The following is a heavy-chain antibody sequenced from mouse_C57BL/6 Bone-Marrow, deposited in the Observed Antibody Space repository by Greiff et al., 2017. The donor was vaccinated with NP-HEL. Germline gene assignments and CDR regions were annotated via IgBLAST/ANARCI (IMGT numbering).Heavy chain of an antibody. CDR1: GYAFTNYL. J-gene: IGHJ1*03. D-gene: IGHD1-1*01. V-gene: IGHV1-54*01. Sequence: VQLHQSGAELVRPGTSVKVSCKASGYAFTNYLIEWVKQRPGQGLEWIGVINPGSGGTNYNEKFKGKATLTADKSSSTAYMQLSSLTSEDSAVYFCARDPPYYYGSRWYFDVWGTGTTVTVSS. CDR2: INPGSGGT. CDR3: ARDPPYYYGSRWYFDV.